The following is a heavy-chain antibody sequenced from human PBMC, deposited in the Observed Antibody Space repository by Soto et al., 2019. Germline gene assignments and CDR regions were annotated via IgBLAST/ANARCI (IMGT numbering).Heavy chain of an antibody. J-gene: IGHJ4*02. Sequence: QVQLQESGPGLVKPSQTLSLTCTVSVGSISSVGYYWSWIRQHPGKGMEWIGYIYYSGSTYYNPSLKSRVTISVATSKNQFSLKLSSVTAADTAVYYCARAMVRGPTGYWGQGTLVTVSS. V-gene: IGHV4-31*03. D-gene: IGHD3-10*01. CDR3: ARAMVRGPTGY. CDR2: IYYSGST. CDR1: VGSISSVGYY.